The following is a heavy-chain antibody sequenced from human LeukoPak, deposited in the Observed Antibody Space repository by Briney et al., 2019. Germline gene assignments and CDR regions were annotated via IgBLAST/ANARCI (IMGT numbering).Heavy chain of an antibody. Sequence: ASVKVSCKASGYTFTSYGISWVRQAPGQGLEWMGWISAYNGNTNYAQKLQGRVTMTTDTSTSTAYMELRSLRSDDTAVYYCARVELDPRYYGSGSYYNPSHMFDYWGQGTLVTVSS. CDR1: GYTFTSYG. CDR3: ARVELDPRYYGSGSYYNPSHMFDY. J-gene: IGHJ4*02. CDR2: ISAYNGNT. V-gene: IGHV1-18*01. D-gene: IGHD3-10*01.